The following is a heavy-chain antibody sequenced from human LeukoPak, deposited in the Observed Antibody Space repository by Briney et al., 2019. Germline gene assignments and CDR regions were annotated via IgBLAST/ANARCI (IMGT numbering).Heavy chain of an antibody. D-gene: IGHD1-26*01. J-gene: IGHJ4*02. V-gene: IGHV4-59*01. CDR2: IYSRGLTRGST. CDR1: GGSLSGYY. Sequence: SETLSLTCTVSGGSLSGYYWSWIRQPPGKGLEWIGYIYSRGLTRGSTNYNPSLKSRVTISVDTSKNQFSLKLNSVTSADTAVYYCARDQEYSGSYYRYFDFWGQGALVTVSP. CDR3: ARDQEYSGSYYRYFDF.